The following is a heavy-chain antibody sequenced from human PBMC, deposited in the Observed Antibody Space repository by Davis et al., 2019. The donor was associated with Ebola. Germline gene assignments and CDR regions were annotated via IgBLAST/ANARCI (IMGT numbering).Heavy chain of an antibody. D-gene: IGHD6-13*01. CDR3: AKFSRAGDSV. CDR2: ITDGGRST. J-gene: IGHJ4*02. Sequence: GESLKISCVASGFTSSNYAMSWVRQAPGKGLEWVSTITDGGRSTYYADSVKGRITISRDNAKNSLYLQVNSLRDEDTAVYYCAKFSRAGDSVWGQGTLVTVSS. CDR1: GFTSSNYA. V-gene: IGHV3-23*01.